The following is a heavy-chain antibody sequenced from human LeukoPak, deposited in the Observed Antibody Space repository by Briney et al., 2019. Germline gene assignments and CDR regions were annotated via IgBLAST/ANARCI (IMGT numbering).Heavy chain of an antibody. CDR2: ISYDGSNK. D-gene: IGHD1-26*01. CDR1: GFTFSSYG. J-gene: IGHJ3*02. Sequence: GGSLRLSCAASGFTFSSYGMHWVRHAPGTGLEWVAVISYDGSNKYYADSVKGRFTISRDNSKNTLYLQMNSLRAEDTAVYYCAKLHSGSYVDAFDIWGQGTMVTVSS. CDR3: AKLHSGSYVDAFDI. V-gene: IGHV3-30*18.